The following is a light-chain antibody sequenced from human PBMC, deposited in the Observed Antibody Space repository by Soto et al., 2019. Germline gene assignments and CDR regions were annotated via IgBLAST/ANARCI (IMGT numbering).Light chain of an antibody. Sequence: EIVMTPSPATLSVSPVESATLSCRASQNINSNLAWYQQKPGQAPRLLIYRASTMATGIPARFSGSGSGTEFTLTISSLQSEDFAVYYCQQYHDWPPYTFGQGTKVDI. CDR2: RAS. V-gene: IGKV3-15*01. J-gene: IGKJ2*01. CDR3: QQYHDWPPYT. CDR1: QNINSN.